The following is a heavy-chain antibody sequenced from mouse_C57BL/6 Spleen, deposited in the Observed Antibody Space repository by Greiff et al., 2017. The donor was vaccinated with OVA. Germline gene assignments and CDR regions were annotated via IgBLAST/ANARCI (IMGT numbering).Heavy chain of an antibody. Sequence: EVHLVESGGGLVKPGGSLKLSCAASGFTFSSYTMSWVRQTPEKRLEWVATISGGGGNTYYPDSVKGRCTISRDNAKNTLYLQMSSLRSEDTALYYCARPLLRYYYFDYWGQGTTLTVSS. CDR2: ISGGGGNT. V-gene: IGHV5-9*01. CDR1: GFTFSSYT. J-gene: IGHJ2*01. CDR3: ARPLLRYYYFDY. D-gene: IGHD1-1*01.